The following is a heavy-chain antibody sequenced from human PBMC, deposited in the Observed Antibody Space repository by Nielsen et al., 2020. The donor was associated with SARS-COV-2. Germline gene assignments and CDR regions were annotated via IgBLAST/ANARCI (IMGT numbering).Heavy chain of an antibody. CDR2: INTDTGNT. V-gene: IGHV1-3*04. CDR3: ARVGSGSYYYYYYGMDV. D-gene: IGHD3-10*01. J-gene: IGHJ6*02. Sequence: ASVKVSCKAFGYTFINYGLHWVRQAPGQRLEWMGWINTDTGNTEYSQKLQGRVTMTTDTSTSTAYMELRSLRSDDTAVYYCARVGSGSYYYYYYGMDVWGQGTTVTVSS. CDR1: GYTFINYG.